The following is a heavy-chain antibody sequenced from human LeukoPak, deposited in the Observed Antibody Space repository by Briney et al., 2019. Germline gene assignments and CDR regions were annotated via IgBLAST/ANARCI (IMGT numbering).Heavy chain of an antibody. V-gene: IGHV3-48*03. J-gene: IGHJ4*02. D-gene: IGHD3-10*01. CDR3: ARGKEVITMLRGLKPGYYFDY. CDR1: GFTFSSYE. Sequence: PGGSLRLSCAASGFTFSSYEMNWVRQAPGKGLEWVSYISSSGSTIYYADSVKGRFTISRDNAKNSLYLQMNSLRAEDTAVYYCARGKEVITMLRGLKPGYYFDYWGQGTLVTVSS. CDR2: ISSSGSTI.